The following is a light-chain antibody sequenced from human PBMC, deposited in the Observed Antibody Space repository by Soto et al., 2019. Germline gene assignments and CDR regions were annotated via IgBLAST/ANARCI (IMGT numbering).Light chain of an antibody. CDR2: EVS. CDR1: SSDVGGSNY. J-gene: IGLJ1*01. V-gene: IGLV2-14*01. CDR3: SSYTSSNTLEV. Sequence: QSVLIQPASVSGSPGQSITISCTGTSSDVGGSNYISWYQHHPHRAPKLLIYEVSYRPSGVSNRFSGSKSDNTASLTISGLQAEDEADYYCSSYTSSNTLEVFGIGNKVTVL.